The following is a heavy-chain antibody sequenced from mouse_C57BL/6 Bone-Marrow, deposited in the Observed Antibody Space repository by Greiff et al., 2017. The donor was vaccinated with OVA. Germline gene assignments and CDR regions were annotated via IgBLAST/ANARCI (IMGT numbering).Heavy chain of an antibody. V-gene: IGHV1-39*01. D-gene: IGHD1-1*01. CDR1: GYSFTDYN. Sequence: VQLKESGPELVKPGASVKISCKASGYSFTDYNMNWVKQSNGKSLEWIGVINPNYGTTSYNQKFKGKATLTVDQSSSTAYMQLNSLTSEDSAVYYCARTTVVATDWYFDVWGTGTTVTVSS. J-gene: IGHJ1*03. CDR2: INPNYGTT. CDR3: ARTTVVATDWYFDV.